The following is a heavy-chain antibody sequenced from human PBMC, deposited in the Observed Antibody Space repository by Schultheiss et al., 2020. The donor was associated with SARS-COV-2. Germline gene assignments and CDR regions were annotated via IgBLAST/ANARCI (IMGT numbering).Heavy chain of an antibody. CDR3: ARCTVSDWSGCTFGMDV. J-gene: IGHJ6*02. CDR1: GFTVSSNY. V-gene: IGHV3-66*03. CDR2: IYSCGST. D-gene: IGHD3/OR15-3a*01. Sequence: GGSLRLSCAASGFTVSSNYMSWVRQAPGKGLEWVSVIYSCGSTYYADSVKGRFTISRDNAKNSLYLQMNSLRDEDTAVYYCARCTVSDWSGCTFGMDVWGQGTTVTVSS.